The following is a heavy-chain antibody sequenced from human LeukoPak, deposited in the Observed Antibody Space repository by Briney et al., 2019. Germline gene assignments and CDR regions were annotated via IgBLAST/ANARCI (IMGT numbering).Heavy chain of an antibody. Sequence: GGSLRLSCAASGFTFSNYAMSWVRQAPGKGLEWVSDISGSGGSTYYADSVKGRFTISRDNSKNTLYLQMNSLRAEDTALYYCAKGGYSSSWSYYFDYWGQGTLVTVSS. CDR1: GFTFSNYA. CDR2: ISGSGGST. V-gene: IGHV3-23*01. D-gene: IGHD6-13*01. CDR3: AKGGYSSSWSYYFDY. J-gene: IGHJ4*02.